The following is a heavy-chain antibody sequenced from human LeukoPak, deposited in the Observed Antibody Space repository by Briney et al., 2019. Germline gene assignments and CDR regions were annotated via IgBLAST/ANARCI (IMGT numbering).Heavy chain of an antibody. CDR1: GFTFSSHW. CDR2: IKQDGSEK. J-gene: IGHJ4*02. CDR3: TRLLDAGLDY. V-gene: IGHV3-7*03. Sequence: GGSLRLSCAASGFTFSSHWMSWVRQAPGKGLEWVANIKQDGSEKYYVDSVKGRFTISRDNAKNSLFLQMNSLKTEDTAVYYCTRLLDAGLDYWGQGTLVIVSS. D-gene: IGHD1-1*01.